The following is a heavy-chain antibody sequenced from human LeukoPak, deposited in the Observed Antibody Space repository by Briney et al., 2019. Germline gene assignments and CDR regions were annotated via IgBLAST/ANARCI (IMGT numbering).Heavy chain of an antibody. CDR1: GYSFTSYW. D-gene: IGHD3-10*01. CDR3: ARRGYGSGSYYNPKPFDY. J-gene: IGHJ4*02. CDR2: IYPGDSDT. V-gene: IGHV5-51*01. Sequence: GESLKISFKGSGYSFTSYWIGWVRPMPGKGLEWMGIIYPGDSDTRYSPSFQGQVTISADKSISTAYLQWSSLKASDTAMYYCARRGYGSGSYYNPKPFDYWDQGTLVTVSS.